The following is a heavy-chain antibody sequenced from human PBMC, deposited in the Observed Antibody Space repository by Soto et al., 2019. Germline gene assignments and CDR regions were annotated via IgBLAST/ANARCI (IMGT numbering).Heavy chain of an antibody. CDR2: MYYSGNT. J-gene: IGHJ6*03. D-gene: IGHD2-15*01. Sequence: PSETLSLTCTVSGGSFTSTNYFWGWIRQPPGKGLEWIGYMYYSGNTTYNPSLKSRVTISVDTSKNQFSLKLSSVTAADTAVYYCARSAGRWYYYYMDVWGKGTTVTVSS. CDR3: ARSAGRWYYYYMDV. V-gene: IGHV4-61*01. CDR1: GGSFTSTNYF.